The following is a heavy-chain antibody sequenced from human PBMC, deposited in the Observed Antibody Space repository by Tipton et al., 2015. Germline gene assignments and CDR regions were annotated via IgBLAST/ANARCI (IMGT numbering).Heavy chain of an antibody. J-gene: IGHJ6*02. CDR3: AREGGYCSGGSCYNRDYYYYGMDV. Sequence: TLSLTCTVSGGSISSSSYYWGWIRQPPGKGLEWIGSIYYSGSTYYNPSLKSRVTISVDTSKNQFSLKLSSVTAADTAVYYCAREGGYCSGGSCYNRDYYYYGMDVWGQGTTVTVSS. CDR2: IYYSGST. V-gene: IGHV4-39*07. CDR1: GGSISSSSYY. D-gene: IGHD2-15*01.